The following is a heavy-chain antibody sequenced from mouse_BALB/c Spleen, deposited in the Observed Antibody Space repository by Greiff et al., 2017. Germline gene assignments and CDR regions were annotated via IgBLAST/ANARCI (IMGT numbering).Heavy chain of an antibody. CDR3: ARREGSYYGNYYAMDY. J-gene: IGHJ4*01. CDR2: ISSGGSYT. V-gene: IGHV5-9-3*01. Sequence: EVKLVESGGGLVKPGGSLKLSCAASGFTFSSYAMSWVRQTPEKRLEWVATISSGGSYTYYPDSVKGRFTISRDNAKNTLYLQMSSLRSEDTAMYYCARREGSYYGNYYAMDYWGQGTSVTVSS. CDR1: GFTFSSYA. D-gene: IGHD2-10*01.